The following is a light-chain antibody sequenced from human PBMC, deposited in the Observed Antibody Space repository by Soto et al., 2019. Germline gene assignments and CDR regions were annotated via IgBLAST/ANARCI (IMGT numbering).Light chain of an antibody. CDR1: QSISRW. CDR3: QQSYNSPQT. J-gene: IGKJ1*01. CDR2: AAS. Sequence: DIQMTQSPSTLSASVGDRVTITCRASQSISRWLVWYQQKPGKPPRLLIYAASSLQSGVPSRFSGSGSGTDFTLTISSLQPEDFATYSCQQSYNSPQTFGRGTKVDIK. V-gene: IGKV1-39*01.